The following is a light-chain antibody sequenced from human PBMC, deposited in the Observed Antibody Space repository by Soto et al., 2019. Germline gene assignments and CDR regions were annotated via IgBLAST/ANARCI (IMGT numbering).Light chain of an antibody. J-gene: IGKJ1*01. Sequence: ENVLTQSPGTLSLSPGERATLSCRASQSVSSSYSAWYQQKPGQAPRLLIYGASSRATGIPDRFSGSGSGTDFTLTISRLEPEDFAVYYCQQYGIISTFGQGTKMEIK. CDR1: QSVSSSY. V-gene: IGKV3-20*01. CDR2: GAS. CDR3: QQYGIIST.